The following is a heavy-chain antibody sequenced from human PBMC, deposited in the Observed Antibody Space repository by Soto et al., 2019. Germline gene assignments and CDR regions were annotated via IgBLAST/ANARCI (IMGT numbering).Heavy chain of an antibody. CDR1: GGSISSSRYY. J-gene: IGHJ4*02. Sequence: SETLSLTCTVSGGSISSSRYYWGWIRQPPGKGLEWIGSIYYSGSTYYNPSLKSRVTISVDTSKNQFSLKLSSVTAADTAVYYCARQPRPYYDILTGYNLWRGSFDYWGQGTLVTVYS. CDR3: ARQPRPYYDILTGYNLWRGSFDY. V-gene: IGHV4-39*01. CDR2: IYYSGST. D-gene: IGHD3-9*01.